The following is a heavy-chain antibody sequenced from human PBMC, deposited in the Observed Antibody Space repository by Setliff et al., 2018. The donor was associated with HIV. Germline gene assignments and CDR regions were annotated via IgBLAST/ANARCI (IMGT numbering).Heavy chain of an antibody. CDR1: GFNFSPHG. J-gene: IGHJ4*02. CDR3: SRVGTLIDNPWDYFDF. Sequence: PGGSLRLSCATSGFNFSPHGMHWVRQAPGKGLEWVAVVTNDGSQYYAEPVKGRFTVSRDNSKSTLYLQMNSLRTEDTAVYYCSRVGTLIDNPWDYFDFWGQGTLVTV. D-gene: IGHD3-22*01. CDR2: VTNDGSQ. V-gene: IGHV3-30*04.